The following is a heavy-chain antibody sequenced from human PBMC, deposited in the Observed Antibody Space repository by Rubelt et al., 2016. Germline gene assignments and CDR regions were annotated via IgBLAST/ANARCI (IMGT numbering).Heavy chain of an antibody. CDR2: IYYSGST. J-gene: IGHJ4*02. CDR1: GGSISSSSYY. D-gene: IGHD3-22*01. CDR3: AGVHDGGYSDY. Sequence: QLQLQESGPGLVKPSETLSLTCTVSGGSISSSSYYWGWIRQPPGKGLEWIGSIYYSGSTYYNPSPKVVVTSYGDTSKNQVSVKRGSVTGADTAVYDCAGVHDGGYSDYWGQGTLVTVSS. V-gene: IGHV4-39*07.